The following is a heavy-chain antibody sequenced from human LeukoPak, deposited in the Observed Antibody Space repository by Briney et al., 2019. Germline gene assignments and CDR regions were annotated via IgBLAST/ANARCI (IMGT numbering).Heavy chain of an antibody. D-gene: IGHD6-19*01. CDR2: IKQDGSEK. CDR1: GFTYSPYW. CDR3: AKQYSSGWYLFDY. Sequence: PGGSLRLSCAASGFTYSPYWMTWVRQGPGKGLEWVANIKQDGSEKYYVDSVKGRFTISRDNAKNSLYLQMNSLRAEDTAVYYCAKQYSSGWYLFDYWGQGTLVTVSS. J-gene: IGHJ4*02. V-gene: IGHV3-7*01.